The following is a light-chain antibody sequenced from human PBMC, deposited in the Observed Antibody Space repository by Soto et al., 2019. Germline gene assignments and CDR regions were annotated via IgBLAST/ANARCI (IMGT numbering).Light chain of an antibody. CDR2: AVS. CDR3: ISYTDRQSDL. Sequence: QSVLTQPASVSGSPGQSITISCSGTSSDIGSYDHVTWYQQFPGKSPKLIIYAVSDRPSGVSDRFSGSKSGISASLTNSGLQTEDEADYYCISYTDRQSDLFGTGTKLTVL. J-gene: IGLJ1*01. V-gene: IGLV2-14*03. CDR1: SSDIGSYDH.